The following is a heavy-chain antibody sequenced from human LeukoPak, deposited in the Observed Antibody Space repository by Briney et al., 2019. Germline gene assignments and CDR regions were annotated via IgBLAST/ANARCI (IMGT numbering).Heavy chain of an antibody. D-gene: IGHD3-10*01. CDR3: ARLMINYGSGTYFDY. V-gene: IGHV4-39*01. Sequence: SETLSLTRTVSGGSISSSSYYWGWIRQPPGKGLEWIGSIYYSGSTYYNPSLKSRVPISVDTSKNQFSLKLSSVTAADTAVYYCARLMINYGSGTYFDYWGQGTLVTVSS. CDR1: GGSISSSSYY. CDR2: IYYSGST. J-gene: IGHJ4*02.